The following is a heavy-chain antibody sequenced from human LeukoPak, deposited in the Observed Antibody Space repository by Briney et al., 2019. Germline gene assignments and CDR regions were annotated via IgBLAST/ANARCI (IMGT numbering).Heavy chain of an antibody. CDR3: AKWLGGWFLSSMYYFDY. V-gene: IGHV3-23*01. CDR1: GFTFSSYA. CDR2: ISGSGGST. J-gene: IGHJ4*02. D-gene: IGHD3-10*01. Sequence: GGSLRLSCAASGFTFSSYAMSWVRQAPGKGLEWVSVISGSGGSTYYADSVKGQFTISRDNSKNTLYLQMNSLRAEDTAVYYCAKWLGGWFLSSMYYFDYWGQGTLVTVSS.